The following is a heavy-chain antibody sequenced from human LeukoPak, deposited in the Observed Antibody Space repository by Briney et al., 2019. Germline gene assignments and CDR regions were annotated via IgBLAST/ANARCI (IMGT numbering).Heavy chain of an antibody. J-gene: IGHJ4*02. CDR3: ARHRAMALDPFDY. V-gene: IGHV3-53*01. Sequence: GGSLRLSCAASGFTVSSNYTSWVTRASGKGWEWGSVIYSDGHTYYADSVTGRITISRDNSKNTLYLQMHGLRAEDTAVYFCARHRAMALDPFDYWGQGTLVTVSS. CDR1: GFTVSSNY. D-gene: IGHD5-18*01. CDR2: IYSDGHT.